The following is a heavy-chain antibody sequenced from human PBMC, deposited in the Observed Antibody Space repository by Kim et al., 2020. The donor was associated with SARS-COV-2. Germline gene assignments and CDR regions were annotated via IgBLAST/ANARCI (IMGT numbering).Heavy chain of an antibody. J-gene: IGHJ4*02. Sequence: SETLSLPCTVSGGSISSSSYYWGWIRQPPGKGLEWIGSIYYSGSTYYNPSLKSRVTISVDTSKNQFSLKLSSVTAADTAVYYCARYTNIAAAGIGLDYWGQGTLVTVSS. CDR1: GGSISSSSYY. CDR3: ARYTNIAAAGIGLDY. V-gene: IGHV4-39*01. D-gene: IGHD6-13*01. CDR2: IYYSGST.